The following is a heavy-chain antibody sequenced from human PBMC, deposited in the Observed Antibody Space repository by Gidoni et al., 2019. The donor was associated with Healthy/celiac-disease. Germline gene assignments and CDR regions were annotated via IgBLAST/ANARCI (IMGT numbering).Heavy chain of an antibody. CDR1: GFTFSSYA. CDR2: ISYDGSNK. V-gene: IGHV3-30-3*01. Sequence: PGRSLRLSCAASGFTFSSYAMHWVRQAPGKGLEWVAVISYDGSNKYYADSVKGRFTISRDNSKNTLYLQMNSLRAEDTAVYYCARDGGDAFDIWGQGTMVTVSS. J-gene: IGHJ3*02. CDR3: ARDGGDAFDI.